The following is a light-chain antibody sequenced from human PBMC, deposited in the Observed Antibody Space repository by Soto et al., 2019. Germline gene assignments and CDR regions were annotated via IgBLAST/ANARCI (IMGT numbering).Light chain of an antibody. J-gene: IGLJ1*01. V-gene: IGLV2-8*01. CDR3: SSYAGSSNV. CDR2: EVN. CDR1: SSDVGGYNY. Sequence: QSALTQPPSASGSPGQSVAISCTGTSSDVGGYNYVSWYQQHPGKAPKLMIYEVNKRPSGVPDRFSGSKSGNTASLTVSGLPAQDEDDYYCSSYAGSSNVFGTGTKVTV.